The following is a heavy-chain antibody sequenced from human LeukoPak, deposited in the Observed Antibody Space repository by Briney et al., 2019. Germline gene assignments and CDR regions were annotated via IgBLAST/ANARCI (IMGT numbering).Heavy chain of an antibody. Sequence: GGSLRLSCAASGFTFSSYGMHWVRQAPGKGLEWVAVISYDGSNKYYADSVKGRFTISRDNSKNTLYLQMNSLRAEDTAVYYCAKVAVTTFGGGPFDYWGQGTLVTVSS. CDR2: ISYDGSNK. D-gene: IGHD4-17*01. V-gene: IGHV3-30*18. J-gene: IGHJ4*02. CDR3: AKVAVTTFGGGPFDY. CDR1: GFTFSSYG.